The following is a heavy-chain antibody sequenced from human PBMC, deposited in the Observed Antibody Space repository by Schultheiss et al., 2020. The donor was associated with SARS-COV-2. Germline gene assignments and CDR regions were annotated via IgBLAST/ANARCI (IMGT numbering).Heavy chain of an antibody. D-gene: IGHD3-22*01. CDR3: ARCSFYDSSGYYDY. CDR1: GFTFSSYA. Sequence: GGSLRLSCAASGFTFSSYAMHWVRQAPGKGLEWVAVISYDGSNKYYADSVKGRFTISRDNSKNTLYLQMNSLRAEDTAVYYCARCSFYDSSGYYDYWGQGTLVTVSS. CDR2: ISYDGSNK. V-gene: IGHV3-30*04. J-gene: IGHJ4*02.